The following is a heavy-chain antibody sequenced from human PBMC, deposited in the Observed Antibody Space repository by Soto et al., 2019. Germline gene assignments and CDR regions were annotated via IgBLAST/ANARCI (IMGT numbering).Heavy chain of an antibody. CDR1: GGTFSSYA. J-gene: IGHJ5*02. CDR3: ARVPYGDYVLNWFDP. Sequence: QVQLVQSGAEVKKPGSSVKVSCKASGGTFSSYAISWVRHAPGQGLEWMGGIIPIFGTANYAQKFLGRVTITADESTSTAYMELSSLRSEDTAVYYCARVPYGDYVLNWFDPWGQGTLVTVSS. CDR2: IIPIFGTA. D-gene: IGHD4-17*01. V-gene: IGHV1-69*01.